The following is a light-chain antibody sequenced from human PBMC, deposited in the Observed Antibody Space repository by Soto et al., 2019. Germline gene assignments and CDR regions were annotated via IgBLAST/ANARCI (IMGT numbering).Light chain of an antibody. J-gene: IGLJ1*01. Sequence: QSVLAQPASGSGSPGQSITISCTGTSSDVGAYNSVSWYQQHPHRAPQVIIYKGTQRPSGVSNRFSGSTSGNAASLTISGLQADYLADSLCCASAPETTYDSGTGTKVPVL. CDR2: KGT. CDR3: CASAPETTYD. CDR1: SSDVGAYNS. V-gene: IGLV2-23*01.